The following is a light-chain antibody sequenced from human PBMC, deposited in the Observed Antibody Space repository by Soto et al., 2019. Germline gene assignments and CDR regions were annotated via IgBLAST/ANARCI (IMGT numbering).Light chain of an antibody. J-gene: IGKJ4*01. CDR3: QQYQNWPPLT. CDR1: QSVSYN. V-gene: IGKV3-15*01. Sequence: EIVMTQSPATLSVSPGETATLSCRASQSVSYNLAWYQQKPGQGPRLLIYGAFTRATGIPARFTGSGSGTEFTLTISSLQSEDFAVSYCQQYQNWPPLTFGGGTKVEIK. CDR2: GAF.